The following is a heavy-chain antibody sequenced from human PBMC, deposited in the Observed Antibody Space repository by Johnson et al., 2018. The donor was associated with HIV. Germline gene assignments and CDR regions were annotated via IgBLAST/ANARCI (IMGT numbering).Heavy chain of an antibody. CDR3: ARERVLEWFGAFDI. CDR1: GFTYSSYW. V-gene: IGHV3-7*05. J-gene: IGHJ3*02. Sequence: VQLVESGGGLVQPGGSLRLSCAASGFTYSSYWMSWVRQAPGKGLEWVANIKQDGSEKYYVDSVKGRFTISRDNAKNSLYLQMNSLRAEDTAVYYCARERVLEWFGAFDIWGQGTMVTVSS. D-gene: IGHD3-3*01. CDR2: IKQDGSEK.